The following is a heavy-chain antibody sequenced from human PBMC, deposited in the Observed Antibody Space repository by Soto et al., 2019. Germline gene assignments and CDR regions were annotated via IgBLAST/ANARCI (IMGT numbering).Heavy chain of an antibody. D-gene: IGHD4-4*01. V-gene: IGHV4-39*01. J-gene: IGHJ5*02. CDR2: IYYSGST. CDR1: GDSISSSGYY. CDR3: ARKMTTRRNWFDP. Sequence: KPLSLTCTVSGDSISSSGYYCVWSRQPPGKGLEWIGSIYYSGSTYYNPSLKRRVNIAVDTSKNQFSLKLSFVTAADTAVYYCARKMTTRRNWFDPWGQGTLVTVSS.